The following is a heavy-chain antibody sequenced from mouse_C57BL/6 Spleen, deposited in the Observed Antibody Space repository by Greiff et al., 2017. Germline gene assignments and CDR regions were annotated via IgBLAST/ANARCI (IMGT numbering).Heavy chain of an antibody. CDR1: GYTFTSYW. CDR3: ARSPSIYWYFDV. V-gene: IGHV1-55*01. J-gene: IGHJ1*03. D-gene: IGHD2-3*01. Sequence: QVQLQQSGAELVKPGASVKMSCKASGYTFTSYWITWVKQRPGQGLEWIGDIYPGSGSTNYNEKFKSKATLTVDTSSSTAYMPLSSLTSEDSAVYYCARSPSIYWYFDVWGTGTTVTVSS. CDR2: IYPGSGST.